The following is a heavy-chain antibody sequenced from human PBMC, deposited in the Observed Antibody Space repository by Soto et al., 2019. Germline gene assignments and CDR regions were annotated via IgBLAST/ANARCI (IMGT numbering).Heavy chain of an antibody. CDR1: GGTFSSYT. CDR3: ARDDEEVEWFDS. J-gene: IGHJ5*01. V-gene: IGHV1-69*08. D-gene: IGHD6-6*01. CDR2: IIPILGIA. Sequence: QVPLVQSGAEVKKPGSSVKVSCKASGGTFSSYTISWVRQAPGQGLEWMGGIIPILGIANYAQKFQGRVTSTADKSTSTAYAELSSLRSAAPAVYYCARDDEEVEWFDSWGQGTLVTVSS.